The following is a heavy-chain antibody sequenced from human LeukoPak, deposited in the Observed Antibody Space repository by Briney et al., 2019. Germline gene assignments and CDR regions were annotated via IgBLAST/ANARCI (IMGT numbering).Heavy chain of an antibody. CDR1: GGSFSGYY. CDR2: IKQDGSEK. J-gene: IGHJ6*03. Sequence: PSEALSLTCAVYGGSFSGYYWSWIRQPPGKGLEWVANIKQDGSEKYYVDSVKGRFTISRDNAKNSLYLQMNSLRAEDTAVYYCAREEWELLRYYYYYMDVWGKGTTVTVSS. CDR3: AREEWELLRYYYYYMDV. V-gene: IGHV3-7*01. D-gene: IGHD1-26*01.